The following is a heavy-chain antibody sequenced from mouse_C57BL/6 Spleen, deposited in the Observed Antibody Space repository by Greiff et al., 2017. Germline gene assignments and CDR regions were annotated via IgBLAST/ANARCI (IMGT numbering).Heavy chain of an antibody. CDR3: ARVDYDENYAMDY. CDR1: GYTFTSYW. Sequence: QVQLQQPGAELVKPGASVKLSCKASGYTFTSYWMHWVKQRPGQGLEWIGMIHPNSGSTNYNEKFKSKATLTVDKSSSTAYMQLSSLTSEDSAVYYCARVDYDENYAMDYWGQGTSVTVSS. J-gene: IGHJ4*01. D-gene: IGHD2-4*01. CDR2: IHPNSGST. V-gene: IGHV1-64*01.